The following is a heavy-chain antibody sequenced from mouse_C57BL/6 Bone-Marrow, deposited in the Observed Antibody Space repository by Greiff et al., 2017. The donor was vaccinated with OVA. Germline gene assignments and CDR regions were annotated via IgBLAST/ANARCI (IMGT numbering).Heavy chain of an antibody. J-gene: IGHJ3*01. Sequence: QVQLQQPGAELVKPGASVKMSCKASGYTFTSYWITWVKQRPGQGLEWIGDIYPGSGSTYYNEKFKSKATLTVDTSYSTAYMQLNSLTSEDSAVYYCARSDYDGFAYWGQGTLVTVSA. CDR3: ARSDYDGFAY. CDR2: IYPGSGST. CDR1: GYTFTSYW. V-gene: IGHV1-55*01. D-gene: IGHD2-4*01.